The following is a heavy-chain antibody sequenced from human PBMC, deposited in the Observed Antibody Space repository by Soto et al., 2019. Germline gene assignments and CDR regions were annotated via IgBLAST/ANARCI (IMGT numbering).Heavy chain of an antibody. J-gene: IGHJ4*02. CDR2: IFYNGGT. V-gene: IGHV4-59*08. Sequence: QVHLQGSGPGLVKPSETLSLTCTVSGGSISPYSWSWIRQPPGKGLEWIGYIFYNGGTNYNTSLMSRVTISVDTSKNQFSLRLTSVIAADTAVYYCARYHSSGFYGDYWGQGTLVTVSS. CDR1: GGSISPYS. CDR3: ARYHSSGFYGDY. D-gene: IGHD6-19*01.